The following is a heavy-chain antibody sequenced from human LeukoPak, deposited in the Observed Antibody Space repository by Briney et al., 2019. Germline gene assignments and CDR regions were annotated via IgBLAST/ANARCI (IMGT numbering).Heavy chain of an antibody. CDR1: GGSFSGYY. D-gene: IGHD2-21*02. CDR3: ARGRTYCGGDCYPAAGLDH. Sequence: SETLSLTCAVYGGSFSGYYWSWIRQPPGKGLEWIGEINHSGSTNYNPSLKSRVTISVDTSKNQFSLKLSSVTAADTAVYYCARGRTYCGGDCYPAAGLDHWGQGTLVTVSS. J-gene: IGHJ4*02. V-gene: IGHV4-34*01. CDR2: INHSGST.